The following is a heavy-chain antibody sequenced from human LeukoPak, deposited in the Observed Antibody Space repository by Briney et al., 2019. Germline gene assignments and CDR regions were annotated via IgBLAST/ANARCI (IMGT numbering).Heavy chain of an antibody. Sequence: GGSLRLSCAASGFTFSNYAMSWVRQAPGKGLEWVSAISGSGDSTYYADSVKGRFTISRDNSKSTLYLQMNSLRAEDTAVYYCAKSRGVAGFDYWGQGTLVTVSS. CDR3: AKSRGVAGFDY. D-gene: IGHD6-19*01. V-gene: IGHV3-23*01. J-gene: IGHJ4*02. CDR1: GFTFSNYA. CDR2: ISGSGDST.